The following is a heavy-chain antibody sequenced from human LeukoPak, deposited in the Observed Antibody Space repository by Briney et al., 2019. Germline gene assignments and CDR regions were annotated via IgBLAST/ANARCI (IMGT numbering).Heavy chain of an antibody. V-gene: IGHV3-33*01. D-gene: IGHD6-13*01. CDR1: GFTFSSYG. Sequence: PGGSLRLSCAASGFTFSSYGMHWVRQAPGKGLEWVAVIWYDGSNKYYADSVKGRFTISRDSSKNTLYLQMNSLRAEDTAVYYCARAGGRRPPAAGALARWGQGTLVTVSS. CDR2: IWYDGSNK. CDR3: ARAGGRRPPAAGALAR. J-gene: IGHJ4*02.